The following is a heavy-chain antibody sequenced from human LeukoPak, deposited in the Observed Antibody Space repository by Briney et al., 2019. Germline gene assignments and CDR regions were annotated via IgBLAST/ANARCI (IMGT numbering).Heavy chain of an antibody. CDR2: ISSSSSTI. J-gene: IGHJ4*02. Sequence: GGSLRLSCAASGFTFSSYSMNWVRQAPGKGLEWVSYISSSSSTIYYADSVKGQFTISRDNAKNSLYLQMNSLRAEDTAVYYCARVIAPYSSLDHFDYWGQGTLVTVSS. CDR1: GFTFSSYS. CDR3: ARVIAPYSSLDHFDY. V-gene: IGHV3-48*04. D-gene: IGHD6-19*01.